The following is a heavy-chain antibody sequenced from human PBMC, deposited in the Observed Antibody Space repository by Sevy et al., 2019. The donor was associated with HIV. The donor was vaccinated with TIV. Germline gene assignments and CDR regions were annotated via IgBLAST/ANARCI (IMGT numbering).Heavy chain of an antibody. CDR2: INPDSGGP. Sequence: ASVKVSCKASGYTFTGYYMHWVRQAPGQGLQWMGWINPDSGGPNYAPKFQGSVTLTRDTSISTAYMELSRLQSDDTAVYYCVRDDRDGYFEYWGQGTLVTVSS. V-gene: IGHV1-2*02. CDR1: GYTFTGYY. J-gene: IGHJ4*02. CDR3: VRDDRDGYFEY.